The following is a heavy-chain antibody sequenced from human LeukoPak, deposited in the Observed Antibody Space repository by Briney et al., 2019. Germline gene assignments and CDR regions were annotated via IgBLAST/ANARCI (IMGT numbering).Heavy chain of an antibody. J-gene: IGHJ5*02. CDR2: IYYSGST. CDR3: ARVYYYDSSGYPNWFDP. Sequence: SETLSLTCTVSGGSISSGGYYWSWIRQHPGKGLEWIGYIYYSGSTYYNPSLKSRVTISVNTSKNQFSLKLSSVTAADTAVYYCARVYYYDSSGYPNWFDPWGQGTLVTVSS. V-gene: IGHV4-31*03. D-gene: IGHD3-22*01. CDR1: GGSISSGGYY.